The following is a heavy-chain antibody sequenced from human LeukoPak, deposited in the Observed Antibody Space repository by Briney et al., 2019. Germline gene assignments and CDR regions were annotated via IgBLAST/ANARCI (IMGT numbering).Heavy chain of an antibody. CDR3: ARGEEYGSGTVHFDY. Sequence: SETLSLTCAVYGGSFSGYYWSWIRQPPGKGLEWIGEINHSGSTNYNPSLKSRVTISLDTSKNQFSLKLSSVTAADTAVFYCARGEEYGSGTVHFDYWGQGILVTVSS. CDR2: INHSGST. D-gene: IGHD3-10*01. CDR1: GGSFSGYY. J-gene: IGHJ4*02. V-gene: IGHV4-34*01.